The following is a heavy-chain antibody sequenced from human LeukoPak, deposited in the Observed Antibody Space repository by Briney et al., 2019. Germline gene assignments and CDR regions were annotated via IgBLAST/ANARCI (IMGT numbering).Heavy chain of an antibody. Sequence: ASVKVSCKASGYTFTTYNINWVRQAPGQGLEWMGWISGYNGNTNYAQKLQGRVTMTTDTSTSTVYMELSSLRSEDTAVYYCARGAGLITMVRGVIGFDYWGQGTLVTVSS. CDR1: GYTFTTYN. J-gene: IGHJ4*02. V-gene: IGHV1-18*01. D-gene: IGHD3-10*01. CDR3: ARGAGLITMVRGVIGFDY. CDR2: ISGYNGNT.